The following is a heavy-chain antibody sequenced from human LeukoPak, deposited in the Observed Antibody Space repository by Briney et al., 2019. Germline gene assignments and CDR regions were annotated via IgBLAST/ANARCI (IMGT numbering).Heavy chain of an antibody. Sequence: SQTLSLTCDISGDSVSSNSAAWNWIRQSPLRGLEWLGRTYYRSKWYNDYAVSVKSRITINPDTSKNQFSLQLNSVTPEDTAVYYCGRGVAAIDYWGQGTLVTVSS. CDR3: GRGVAAIDY. V-gene: IGHV6-1*01. CDR2: TYYRSKWYN. J-gene: IGHJ4*02. CDR1: GDSVSSNSAA. D-gene: IGHD2-15*01.